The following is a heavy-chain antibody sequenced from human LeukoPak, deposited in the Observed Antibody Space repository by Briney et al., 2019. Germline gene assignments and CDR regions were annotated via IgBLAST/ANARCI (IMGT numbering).Heavy chain of an antibody. Sequence: SETLSLTCAVSGGSISSGGYSWSWIRQPPGKGLEWIGYIYHSGSTYYNPSLKSRVTISVDRSKNQFSLKLSSVTAADTAVYYCARGARTPSGYGSRTAGRANWFDPWGQRTLVTVSS. V-gene: IGHV4-30-2*01. CDR2: IYHSGST. D-gene: IGHD5-12*01. CDR1: GGSISSGGYS. J-gene: IGHJ5*02. CDR3: ARGARTPSGYGSRTAGRANWFDP.